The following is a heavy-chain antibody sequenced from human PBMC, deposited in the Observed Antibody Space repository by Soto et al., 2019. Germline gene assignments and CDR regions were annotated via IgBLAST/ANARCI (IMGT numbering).Heavy chain of an antibody. CDR2: ISSSSSYI. Sequence: EVQLVEPGGGLVKPGGSLRLSCAASGFTFSSYSMNWVRQAPGKGLEWVSSISSSSSYIYYADSVKGRFTISRDNAENSLYLQMDSLRAEDTAVYYCAREGYGGNPQYFQHWGQGTLVTVSS. D-gene: IGHD2-15*01. CDR1: GFTFSSYS. V-gene: IGHV3-21*01. CDR3: AREGYGGNPQYFQH. J-gene: IGHJ1*01.